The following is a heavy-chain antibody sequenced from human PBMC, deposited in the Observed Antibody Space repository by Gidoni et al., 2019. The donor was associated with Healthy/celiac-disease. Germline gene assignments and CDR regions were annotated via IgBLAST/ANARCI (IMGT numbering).Heavy chain of an antibody. CDR1: GCTFDDYA. J-gene: IGHJ4*02. CDR3: AQVGARGSFDY. CDR2: ISWNSGSI. Sequence: EVQLVESGGGWVQPGRSLRLSCAASGCTFDDYAMHWVRQAPGKGLEWVSGISWNSGSIGYADSVKGRFTISRDNAKNSLYLQMNSLRAEDTALYYCAQVGARGSFDYWGQGTLVTVSS. V-gene: IGHV3-9*01. D-gene: IGHD1-26*01.